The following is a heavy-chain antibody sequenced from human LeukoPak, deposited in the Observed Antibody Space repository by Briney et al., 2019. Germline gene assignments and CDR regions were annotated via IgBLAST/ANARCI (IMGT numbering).Heavy chain of an antibody. D-gene: IGHD4-17*01. J-gene: IGHJ4*02. CDR3: AKGGGSSTVSSHDY. CDR2: ISWNSGSI. Sequence: GGSLRLSCAASGFTFDDYAMHWVRQAPGKGLEWVSGISWNSGSIGYADSVKGRFTISRDNAKNSLYLQMNSLRAEDTALYYCAKGGGSSTVSSHDYWGQGTLVTVSS. CDR1: GFTFDDYA. V-gene: IGHV3-9*01.